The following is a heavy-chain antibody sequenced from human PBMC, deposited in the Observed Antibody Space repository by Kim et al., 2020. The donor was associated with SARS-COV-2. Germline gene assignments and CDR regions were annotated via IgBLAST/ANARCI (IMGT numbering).Heavy chain of an antibody. V-gene: IGHV3-30-3*01. CDR3: ATSGSGSYYYYGMDV. D-gene: IGHD3-10*01. Sequence: GWSLRLSCAASGFTFSSYAMHWVRQAPGKGLEWVAVISYDGSNKYYADSVKGRFTISRDNSKNTLYLQMNSLRAEDTAVYYCATSGSGSYYYYGMDVWGQGTTVTVSS. CDR1: GFTFSSYA. J-gene: IGHJ6*02. CDR2: ISYDGSNK.